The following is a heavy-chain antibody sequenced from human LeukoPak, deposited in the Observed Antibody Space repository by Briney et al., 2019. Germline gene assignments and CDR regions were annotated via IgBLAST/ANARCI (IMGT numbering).Heavy chain of an antibody. CDR2: IYYSGST. CDR1: GDSIRSYY. J-gene: IGHJ4*02. CDR3: ARYSCGWPYHFDY. Sequence: SETLSLTCTVSGDSIRSYYWSWIRQPPGKGLEWVGYIYYSGSTNYNPSLKSRVTFSVDTSKSQFSLKLTSVTAADTAVYYCARYSCGWPYHFDYWGQGILVTVSS. V-gene: IGHV4-59*01. D-gene: IGHD6-19*01.